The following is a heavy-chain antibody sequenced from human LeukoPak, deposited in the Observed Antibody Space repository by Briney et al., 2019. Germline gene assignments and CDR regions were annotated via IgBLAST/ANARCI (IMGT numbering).Heavy chain of an antibody. CDR3: ARKSSRTCFNTGCYPGGWLDT. Sequence: SETLSLTCTVSGASMSGRSDYWVWIRQAPGKSLGWIGSIYFSGSTHYSPSLKSRLTMSVDTSKKQFSLKLTSLTAEDTAVYYCARKSSRTCFNTGCYPGGWLDTWGQGMEVIVSS. J-gene: IGHJ5*02. CDR2: IYFSGST. D-gene: IGHD3-16*02. CDR1: GASMSGRSDY. V-gene: IGHV4-39*01.